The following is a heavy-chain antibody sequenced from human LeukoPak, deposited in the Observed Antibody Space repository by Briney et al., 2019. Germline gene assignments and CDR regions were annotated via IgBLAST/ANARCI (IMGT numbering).Heavy chain of an antibody. V-gene: IGHV3-23*01. Sequence: GGSLRLSCAASGFTFSSNAMSWVRQAPGKGLEWVSGISGSGGATYYADSVKGRFTISRDISKNTLYLQMNSLRAEDTAVYYCARFSSTWYFGNWGQGTLSPSPQ. D-gene: IGHD2-2*01. J-gene: IGHJ4*02. CDR3: ARFSSTWYFGN. CDR1: GFTFSSNA. CDR2: ISGSGGAT.